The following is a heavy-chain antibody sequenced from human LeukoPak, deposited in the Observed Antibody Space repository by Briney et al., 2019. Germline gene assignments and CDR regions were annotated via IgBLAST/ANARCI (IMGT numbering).Heavy chain of an antibody. V-gene: IGHV4-39*01. Sequence: SEILSLTCTVSGGSISSSSYYWGWIRQPPGKGLEWIGSIYYSGSTYYNPSLKSRVTISVDTSKNQFSLKLSSVTAADTAVYYCARSPLNYYDSSGYHDAFDIWGQGTMVTVSS. CDR1: GGSISSSSYY. J-gene: IGHJ3*02. CDR2: IYYSGST. CDR3: ARSPLNYYDSSGYHDAFDI. D-gene: IGHD3-22*01.